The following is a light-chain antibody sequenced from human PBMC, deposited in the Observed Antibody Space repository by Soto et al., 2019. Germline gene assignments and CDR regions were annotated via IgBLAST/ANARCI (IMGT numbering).Light chain of an antibody. V-gene: IGKV3-20*01. CDR2: GAS. Sequence: EIVLTQSPGTLSLSPGEGATLSCRASQSVSTNFFAWYQQKPGQAPRLLIYGASTRATGIPDRFSGSGSGTDFTLTISRLEPEDFAVYYCQQYGRTSWTFGQRTKVDIK. CDR1: QSVSTNF. J-gene: IGKJ1*01. CDR3: QQYGRTSWT.